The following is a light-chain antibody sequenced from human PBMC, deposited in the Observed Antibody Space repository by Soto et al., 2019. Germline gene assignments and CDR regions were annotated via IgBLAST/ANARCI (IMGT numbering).Light chain of an antibody. V-gene: IGKV3-15*01. CDR1: QGIGDA. CDR3: QQYRSWPRT. J-gene: IGKJ1*01. CDR2: GAS. Sequence: EVVMRQSPATLSVSPGEGATLSCRASQGIGDALAWYQHKPCQTPRLLIYGASTRATDMPGTFSGRGSGTEFTPTNPSPRPEDFGVYYCQQYRSWPRTFGQGTKVDIK.